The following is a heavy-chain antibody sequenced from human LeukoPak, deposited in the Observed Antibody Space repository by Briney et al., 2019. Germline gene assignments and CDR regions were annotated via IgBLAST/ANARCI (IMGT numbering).Heavy chain of an antibody. V-gene: IGHV5-51*01. CDR3: ARHVGSYGRRTDYYYYVDV. CDR2: IYPGDSDT. D-gene: IGHD5-18*01. CDR1: GYSFTSYW. J-gene: IGHJ6*03. Sequence: GESLKISCKGSGYSFTSYWIGWVRQMPGKGLEWMGIIYPGDSDTRYSPSFQGQVTISADKSISTAYLQWSSLKASDTAMYYCARHVGSYGRRTDYYYYVDVWGKGTTVTVSS.